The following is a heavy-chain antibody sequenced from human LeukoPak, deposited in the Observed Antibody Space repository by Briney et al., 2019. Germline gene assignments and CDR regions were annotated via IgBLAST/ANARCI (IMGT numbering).Heavy chain of an antibody. V-gene: IGHV3-30-3*01. Sequence: GGSLRLSCAASGFTFSSYAMHWVRQAPGKGLEWVAVISYDGSNKYYADSVKGRFTISRDNSKNTLYLQMNSLRAEDTAVYYCARDPTRYSYGSPQAFDIWGQGTMVTVSS. CDR2: ISYDGSNK. D-gene: IGHD5-18*01. J-gene: IGHJ3*02. CDR1: GFTFSSYA. CDR3: ARDPTRYSYGSPQAFDI.